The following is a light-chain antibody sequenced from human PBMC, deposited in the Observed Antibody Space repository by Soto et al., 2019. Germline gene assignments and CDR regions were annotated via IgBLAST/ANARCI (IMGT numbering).Light chain of an antibody. CDR1: QSVLYSSNNKNY. CDR3: QKYYPNALT. Sequence: DIVMTQSPDSLAVSLGERATINCKSSQSVLYSSNNKNYLAWYQQKPGQPPKLLIYWASTRESGVPDRFSGSESGTDFTLTISSLQAEDVAVYYCQKYYPNALTFGGGTKVGVK. J-gene: IGKJ4*01. CDR2: WAS. V-gene: IGKV4-1*01.